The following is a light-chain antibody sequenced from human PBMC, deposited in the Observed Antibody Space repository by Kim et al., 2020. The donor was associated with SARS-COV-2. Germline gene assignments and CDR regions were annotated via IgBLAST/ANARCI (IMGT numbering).Light chain of an antibody. V-gene: IGLV1-44*01. J-gene: IGLJ3*02. CDR3: AAWDDIVNGWV. CDR2: NID. Sequence: QSVPTQPPSASGTPGQWVTISCSGSNSNIGRSVTSWFQQFPGAAPRLIIYNIDQRPSGVPGRFFGSQSGTSASLAISGLQSEDEAVYFCAAWDDIVNGWVFGGGTQLTVL. CDR1: NSNIGRSV.